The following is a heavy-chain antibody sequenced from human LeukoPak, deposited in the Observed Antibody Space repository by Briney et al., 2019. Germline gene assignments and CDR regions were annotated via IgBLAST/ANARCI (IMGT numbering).Heavy chain of an antibody. V-gene: IGHV1-3*01. D-gene: IGHD3-22*01. CDR3: ARLPDSSGYYHFDY. J-gene: IGHJ4*02. Sequence: ASVKVSCKGSGYTFTSYAMHWVRQAPGQRLEWMGWINAGNGNTKYSQKFQGRVTITRDTSASTAYMELSSLRSEDTAVYYCARLPDSSGYYHFDYWGQGTLVTVSS. CDR1: GYTFTSYA. CDR2: INAGNGNT.